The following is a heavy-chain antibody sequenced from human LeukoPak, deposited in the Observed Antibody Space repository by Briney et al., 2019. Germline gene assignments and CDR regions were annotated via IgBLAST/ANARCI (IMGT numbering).Heavy chain of an antibody. CDR2: ISPSGGST. J-gene: IGHJ4*02. V-gene: IGHV1-46*01. D-gene: IGHD3-10*01. CDR3: ARDHGSAYYRAPRH. Sequence: ASVKVSCKASGYIFTNYYMHWVRPAPGQGLEWMGTISPSGGSTTYAQKFQGSVTMTRDTSTSTVYMELSSLRSEATAVYYCARDHGSAYYRAPRHWGQGTLVTVSS. CDR1: GYIFTNYY.